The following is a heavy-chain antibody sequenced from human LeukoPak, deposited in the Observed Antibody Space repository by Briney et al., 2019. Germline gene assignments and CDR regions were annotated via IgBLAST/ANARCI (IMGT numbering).Heavy chain of an antibody. CDR3: AKDLSLRSSDWYPGFDY. CDR2: ISYDGSNK. V-gene: IGHV3-30*18. Sequence: GRSLRLSCAAAGFTFSSYGMHWVRQAPGKGLEWVAVISYDGSNKYYADSVKGRFTISRDNSKNTLYLQMNSLRAEDTAVYYCAKDLSLRSSDWYPGFDYWGQGTLVTVSS. CDR1: GFTFSSYG. D-gene: IGHD6-19*01. J-gene: IGHJ4*02.